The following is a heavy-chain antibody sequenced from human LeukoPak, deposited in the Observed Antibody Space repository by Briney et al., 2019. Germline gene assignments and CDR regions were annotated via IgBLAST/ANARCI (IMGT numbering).Heavy chain of an antibody. CDR1: GGSISSSSYY. CDR3: ARARYDYYDSSGYQDV. V-gene: IGHV4-39*01. J-gene: IGHJ6*02. CDR2: IYYSGST. D-gene: IGHD3-22*01. Sequence: PSETLSLTCTVSGGSISSSSYYWGWIRQPPGKGLEWIGSIYYSGSTYYNPSLKSRVTISVDTSKNQFSLKLSSVTAADAAVYYCARARYDYYDSSGYQDVWGQGTTVTVSS.